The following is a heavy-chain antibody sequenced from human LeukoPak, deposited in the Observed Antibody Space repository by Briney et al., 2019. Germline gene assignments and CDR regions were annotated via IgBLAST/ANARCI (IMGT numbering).Heavy chain of an antibody. J-gene: IGHJ3*02. D-gene: IGHD3-16*02. CDR2: IWYDGRNK. CDR1: GFTFSSYG. Sequence: PGGSLRLSCAASGFTFSSYGMHWVRQAPGKGLEWVAVIWYDGRNKFYADSLKGRFTISRDNSKNTLYLQMNSLRAEDTALYYCARVNRGDAFDIWGQGTLVTVS. V-gene: IGHV3-33*01. CDR3: ARVNRGDAFDI.